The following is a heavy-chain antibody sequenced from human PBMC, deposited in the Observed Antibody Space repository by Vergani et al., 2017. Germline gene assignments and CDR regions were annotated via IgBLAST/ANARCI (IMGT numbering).Heavy chain of an antibody. CDR2: IRSKAYGGTT. J-gene: IGHJ4*02. Sequence: EVQLLESGGGLVQPGRSLRLSCTASGFTFGDYAMSWFRQAPGKGLEWVGFIRSKAYGGTTEYAASVKGRFTISRDDSKSIAYLQMNSLKTEDTAVYYCTRARYNWNPGYWGQGTLVTVSS. CDR1: GFTFGDYA. D-gene: IGHD1-20*01. V-gene: IGHV3-49*03. CDR3: TRARYNWNPGY.